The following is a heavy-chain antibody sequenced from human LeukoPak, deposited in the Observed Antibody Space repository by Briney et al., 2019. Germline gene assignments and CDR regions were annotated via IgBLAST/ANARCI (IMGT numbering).Heavy chain of an antibody. Sequence: PSETLSLTCTVSGGSISSTSHHWGWIRQPPGKGLEWIGSIYYSGTTYYKPSLRSRVTISIDTSKNQFSLRLTSVTAADTAVYYCARGPTFIDYWGQGTLVTVSS. D-gene: IGHD3-16*01. CDR2: IYYSGTT. CDR3: ARGPTFIDY. CDR1: GGSISSTSHH. V-gene: IGHV4-39*07. J-gene: IGHJ4*02.